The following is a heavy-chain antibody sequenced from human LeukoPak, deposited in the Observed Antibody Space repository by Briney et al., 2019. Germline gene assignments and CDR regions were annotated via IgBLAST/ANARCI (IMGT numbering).Heavy chain of an antibody. Sequence: GGSLRLSCAASGFTFSSYSMNWVRQAPGKGPEWVSSISSSSSYIYYADSVKGRFTISRDNAKNSLYLQMNSLRAEDTAVYYCARNGAGYYGSGGSRAYGMDVWGQGTTVTVSS. D-gene: IGHD3-10*01. CDR1: GFTFSSYS. J-gene: IGHJ6*02. CDR3: ARNGAGYYGSGGSRAYGMDV. CDR2: ISSSSSYI. V-gene: IGHV3-21*01.